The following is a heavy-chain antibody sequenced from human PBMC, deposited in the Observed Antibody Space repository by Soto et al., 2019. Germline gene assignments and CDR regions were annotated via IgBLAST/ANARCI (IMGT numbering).Heavy chain of an antibody. Sequence: EVQLVERGGGLIQPGGSLRLSCAASGFTVSNNYMSWVRQAPGKGLEWVSLIYSGGSTFYADSVKGRFTISRDNSKNTLFLQMNSLRAEDTAVYFCATYTSLDYWGQGTLVTVSS. CDR1: GFTVSNNY. V-gene: IGHV3-53*02. CDR2: IYSGGST. D-gene: IGHD2-2*02. J-gene: IGHJ4*02. CDR3: ATYTSLDY.